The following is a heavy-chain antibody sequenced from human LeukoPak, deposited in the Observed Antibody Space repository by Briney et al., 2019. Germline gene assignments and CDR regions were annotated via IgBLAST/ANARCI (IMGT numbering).Heavy chain of an antibody. CDR1: GGSISGYY. CDR3: ARGAGDQGSWYYYYYMDV. V-gene: IGHV4-4*07. Sequence: SETLSLTCTVSGGSISGYYWSWIRQPAGKGLEWIGRIYTSGSTNYNPSLKSRVTMSVDTSKNQFSLKLSSVTAADTAVYYCARGAGDQGSWYYYYYMDVWGKGTTVTISS. J-gene: IGHJ6*03. CDR2: IYTSGST. D-gene: IGHD7-27*01.